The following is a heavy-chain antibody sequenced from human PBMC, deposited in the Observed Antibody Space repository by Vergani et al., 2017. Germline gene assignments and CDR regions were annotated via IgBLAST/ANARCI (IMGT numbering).Heavy chain of an antibody. J-gene: IGHJ4*02. D-gene: IGHD3-10*01. V-gene: IGHV1-69*04. CDR1: GGTFSSYA. Sequence: QVQLVQSGAEVKKPGSSVKVSCKASGGTFSSYAISWVRQAPGQGLEWMGRIIPILGIANYAQKFQGRVTITADKSTSTAYMELSSLRSEDTAVYYCAKDRGSGSYYNADYWGQGTLVTVSS. CDR3: AKDRGSGSYYNADY. CDR2: IIPILGIA.